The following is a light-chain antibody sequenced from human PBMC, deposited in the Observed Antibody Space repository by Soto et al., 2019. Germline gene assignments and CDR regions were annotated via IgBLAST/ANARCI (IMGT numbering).Light chain of an antibody. CDR2: GAS. CDR3: QQYNNWPRT. CDR1: QCVSTH. J-gene: IGKJ1*01. V-gene: IGKV3-11*01. Sequence: VLTQSPATLSLSPGERATLSCRASQCVSTHLAWYQQKPGQSPRIPIYGASNRDTGIPARFSGGGSGTEFTLTISSLEPEDSAVYYCQQYNNWPRTFGQGTKV.